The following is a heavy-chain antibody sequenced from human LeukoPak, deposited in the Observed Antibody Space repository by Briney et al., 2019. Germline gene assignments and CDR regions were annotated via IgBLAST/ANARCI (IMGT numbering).Heavy chain of an antibody. CDR1: GFTFDDYA. D-gene: IGHD3-10*01. CDR2: ISGDGGST. Sequence: PGGSLRLSCAASGFTFDDYAMHWVRQAPGKGLEWVSLISGDGGSTYYADSVKGRFTVSRDNSKNSLYLHMSSLRTEDTALFYCAKDTIPYGRSYYYMDVWGEGATVTVSS. V-gene: IGHV3-43*02. CDR3: AKDTIPYGRSYYYMDV. J-gene: IGHJ6*03.